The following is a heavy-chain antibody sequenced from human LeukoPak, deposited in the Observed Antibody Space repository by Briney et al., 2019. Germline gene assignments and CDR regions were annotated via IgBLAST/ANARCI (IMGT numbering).Heavy chain of an antibody. J-gene: IGHJ4*02. D-gene: IGHD5-18*01. CDR2: ISGSGGNI. CDR3: AKEPGYSSYDY. CDR1: GFIFSSYT. Sequence: PGGSLRLSCAASGFIFSSYTMSWVRQAPGKGLEWVSAISGSGGNIYYADSVKGRFAISRDDSKNTLYLQMSSLRVDDMAVYYCAKEPGYSSYDYWGQGTLATVSS. V-gene: IGHV3-23*01.